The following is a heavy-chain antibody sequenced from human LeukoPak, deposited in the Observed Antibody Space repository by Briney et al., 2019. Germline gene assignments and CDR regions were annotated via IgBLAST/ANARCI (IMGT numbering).Heavy chain of an antibody. CDR1: GFMFSEYW. Sequence: GGSLRLSCTASGFMFSEYWMHWVRQVPGKGLVWVSRISTEVNTASYADSVKGRFIISRDNAKNTLYLQMRSLRAEDTGVYYCARDYVDTANFYYGLDVWGQGTTVTVAS. D-gene: IGHD5-18*01. CDR2: ISTEVNTA. J-gene: IGHJ6*02. V-gene: IGHV3-74*01. CDR3: ARDYVDTANFYYGLDV.